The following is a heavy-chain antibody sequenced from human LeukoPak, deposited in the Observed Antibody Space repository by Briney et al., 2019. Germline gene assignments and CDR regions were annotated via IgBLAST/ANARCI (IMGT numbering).Heavy chain of an antibody. CDR3: ARGPPYSSSFDY. CDR2: IYHSGST. J-gene: IGHJ4*02. CDR1: GGSISSGGYY. D-gene: IGHD6-6*01. V-gene: IGHV4-30-2*01. Sequence: SETLSLTCTVSGGSISSGGYYWSWIRQPPGKGLEWIGYIYHSGSTYYNPSLKSRVTISVDRSKNQFSLKLSSVTAADTAVYYCARGPPYSSSFDYWGQGTLVTVSS.